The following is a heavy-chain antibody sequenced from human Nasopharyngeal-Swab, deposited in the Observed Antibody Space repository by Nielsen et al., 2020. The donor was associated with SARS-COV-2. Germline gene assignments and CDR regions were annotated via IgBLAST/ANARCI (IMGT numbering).Heavy chain of an antibody. Sequence: SVKVSCKASGFTFTSSAVQWVRQARGQRLEWIGWIVVGSGNTNYARKFQERVTITRDMSTSTAYMELSSLRSEDTAVYYCARDGIAAAGPQLYYYYYGMDVWGQGTTVTVSS. D-gene: IGHD6-13*01. CDR2: IVVGSGNT. J-gene: IGHJ6*02. CDR3: ARDGIAAAGPQLYYYYYGMDV. V-gene: IGHV1-58*01. CDR1: GFTFTSSA.